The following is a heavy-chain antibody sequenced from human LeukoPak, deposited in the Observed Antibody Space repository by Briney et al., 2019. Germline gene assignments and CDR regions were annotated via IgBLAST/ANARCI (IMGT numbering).Heavy chain of an antibody. CDR2: INHSGST. Sequence: PSETLSLTCAVYGGSFSGYYWSWIRQPPGKGLEWIGEINHSGSTNYNPSLKSRVTISVDTSKNQFSLKLSSVTAADTAVYYCARVLAATIFGVVTPRDWFDPWGQGTLVTVSS. CDR3: ARVLAATIFGVVTPRDWFDP. V-gene: IGHV4-34*01. J-gene: IGHJ5*02. CDR1: GGSFSGYY. D-gene: IGHD3-3*01.